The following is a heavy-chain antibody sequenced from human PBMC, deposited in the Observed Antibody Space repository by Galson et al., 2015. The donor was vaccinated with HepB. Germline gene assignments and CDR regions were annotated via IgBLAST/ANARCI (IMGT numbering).Heavy chain of an antibody. CDR2: VNRGNGNI. Sequence: SVKVSCKASGYTFTSHALHWVRQAPGQRLEWMGWVNRGNGNIKYSQKVQGRVTIIRDTSATTAYMELISLRSEDTAMYYCASVIVGTTGSDSFDVWGQGTMVIVSS. CDR3: ASVIVGTTGSDSFDV. D-gene: IGHD1-26*01. V-gene: IGHV1-3*01. J-gene: IGHJ3*01. CDR1: GYTFTSHA.